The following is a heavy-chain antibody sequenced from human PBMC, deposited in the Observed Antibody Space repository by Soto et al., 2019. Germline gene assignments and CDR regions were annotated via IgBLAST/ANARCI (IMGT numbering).Heavy chain of an antibody. D-gene: IGHD2-2*01. CDR2: VSGDNANT. CDR3: SRDLWFCRSATSQRERFDP. V-gene: IGHV1-18*01. J-gene: IGHJ5*02. CDR1: GYTFSSHG. Sequence: QVQLVQSGAEVKKPGTSVKVSCTASGYTFSSHGISWVRQAPGQGLQWIGWVSGDNANTNYAQSLQGRVTMTTATSTNTGPTQLMSLTSAATAVYYCSRDLWFCRSATSQRERFDPWCQRTLVIVSS.